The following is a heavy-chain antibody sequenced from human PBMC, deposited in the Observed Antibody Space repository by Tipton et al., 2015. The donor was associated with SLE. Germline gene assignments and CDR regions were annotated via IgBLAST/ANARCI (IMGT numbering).Heavy chain of an antibody. CDR3: ARLEDPFGIFGVPKGWFDP. Sequence: LRLSCTISGGSISTYFWSWIRQPPGKGLEWIGYVYYSGSTHYNPSLTSRVSMSVDTSKNQFSLKLTSVTAADTAVYYCARLEDPFGIFGVPKGWFDPWGQGTPVTVSS. CDR2: VYYSGST. J-gene: IGHJ5*02. V-gene: IGHV4-59*01. D-gene: IGHD3-3*02. CDR1: GGSISTYF.